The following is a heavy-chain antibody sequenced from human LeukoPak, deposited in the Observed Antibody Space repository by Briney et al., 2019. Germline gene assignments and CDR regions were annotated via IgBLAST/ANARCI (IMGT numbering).Heavy chain of an antibody. V-gene: IGHV5-51*01. CDR2: IYPGASDV. CDR1: GYSFPNFW. CDR3: ARRISVSSGNPYFFDS. D-gene: IGHD5/OR15-5a*01. Sequence: GESLKISCKASGYSFPNFWIGWVRQTPGKGLEWMGVIYPGASDVRYSPSFQGEVTISADKSITTAYLQWSSLKASDTAMYYCARRISVSSGNPYFFDSWGQGSLVTVSS. J-gene: IGHJ4*02.